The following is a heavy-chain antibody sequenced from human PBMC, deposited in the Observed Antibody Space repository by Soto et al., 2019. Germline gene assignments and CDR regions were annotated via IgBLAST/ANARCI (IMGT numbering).Heavy chain of an antibody. CDR2: IYYSGST. V-gene: IGHV4-39*01. D-gene: IGHD2-15*01. Sequence: SETLSLTCTVSGDSISSSTYSWGWIRQPPGRGQGWIGSIYYSGSTYYNPSLKSRVTISVDTSKNQFSLQLTSVTAADTAVYYCARLRPPTGVVVAATPASSYYYYYMDVWGKGTTVTVSS. J-gene: IGHJ6*03. CDR3: ARLRPPTGVVVAATPASSYYYYYMDV. CDR1: GDSISSSTYS.